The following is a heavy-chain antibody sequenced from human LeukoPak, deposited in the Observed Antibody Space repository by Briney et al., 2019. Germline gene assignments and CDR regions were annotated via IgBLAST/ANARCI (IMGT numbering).Heavy chain of an antibody. V-gene: IGHV1-69*04. CDR2: IIPILGIA. J-gene: IGHJ4*02. Sequence: ASVKVSCKASGGTFSRHDIRWVRQAPGQGLEWMGRIIPILGIANYAQKFQGRVTITADKSTSAAYMELSSLRSEDTAVYYCAREASEQLDYWGQGTLVTVSS. D-gene: IGHD6-13*01. CDR1: GGTFSRHD. CDR3: AREASEQLDY.